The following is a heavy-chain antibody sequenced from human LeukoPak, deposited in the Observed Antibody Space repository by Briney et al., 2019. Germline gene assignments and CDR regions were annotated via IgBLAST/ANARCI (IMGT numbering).Heavy chain of an antibody. J-gene: IGHJ4*02. Sequence: ASVKVSCKASGYTFTSYYMHWVRQAPGQGLEWMGWINPNSGGTNYAQKFQGRVTMTRDTSISTAYMELSRLRSDDTAVYYCARKLSTTSFLGYWGQGTLVSVSS. CDR1: GYTFTSYY. CDR3: ARKLSTTSFLGY. V-gene: IGHV1-2*02. D-gene: IGHD2/OR15-2a*01. CDR2: INPNSGGT.